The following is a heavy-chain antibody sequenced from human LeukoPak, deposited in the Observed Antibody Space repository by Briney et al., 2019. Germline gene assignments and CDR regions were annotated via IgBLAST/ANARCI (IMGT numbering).Heavy chain of an antibody. J-gene: IGHJ4*02. Sequence: GEPLRISCKTSGYSFPIYWIGWVRQMPGKGLEWMAIIYPGDSDTKYNPSFQGQVTISADKSISTAYLQWSSLKASDTAMYYCARHDNFMTYWGQGTLVTVSS. CDR1: GYSFPIYW. V-gene: IGHV5-51*01. CDR3: ARHDNFMTY. D-gene: IGHD1-20*01. CDR2: IYPGDSDT.